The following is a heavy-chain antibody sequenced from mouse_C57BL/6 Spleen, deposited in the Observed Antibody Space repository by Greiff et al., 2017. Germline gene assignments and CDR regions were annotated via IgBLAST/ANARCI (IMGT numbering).Heavy chain of an antibody. CDR2: IHPNSGST. Sequence: QVQLQQPGAELVKPGASVKLSCKASGYTFTSYWMHWVKQRPGQGLEWIGMIHPNSGSTNYNEKFKSKATLTVDKSSSTAYMQLSSLTSEDSAVYYCARYPIYGSSLYYFDYWGQGTTLTVSS. V-gene: IGHV1-64*01. CDR1: GYTFTSYW. CDR3: ARYPIYGSSLYYFDY. J-gene: IGHJ2*01. D-gene: IGHD1-1*01.